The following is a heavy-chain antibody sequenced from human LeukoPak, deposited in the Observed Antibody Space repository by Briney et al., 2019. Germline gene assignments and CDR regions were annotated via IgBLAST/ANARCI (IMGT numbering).Heavy chain of an antibody. Sequence: PGGSLRPSCAASGFTFSSYWMNWVRQAPGKGLVWVSRIASDGSSTTYADSVKGRFSISRDNAKNTLYLQMNSLRVEDTAVYYCARGRPHGNDYWGQGTLATVSS. CDR1: GFTFSSYW. CDR2: IASDGSST. D-gene: IGHD4-23*01. J-gene: IGHJ4*02. V-gene: IGHV3-74*01. CDR3: ARGRPHGNDY.